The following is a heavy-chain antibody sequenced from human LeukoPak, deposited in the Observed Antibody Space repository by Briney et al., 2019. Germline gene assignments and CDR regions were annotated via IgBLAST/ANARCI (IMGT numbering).Heavy chain of an antibody. CDR1: GDSVSSNSAA. J-gene: IGHJ3*02. D-gene: IGHD4-17*01. V-gene: IGHV6-1*01. Sequence: SQTLSLTFAISGDSVSSNSAAWNWIRQSPSRGLEWLGRTYYRSKWYNDYAVYVKSRITINPDTSKNQFSLQLNSVTPEDTAVYYCARVGDYGDYGHDAFDIWGQGTMVTVSS. CDR3: ARVGDYGDYGHDAFDI. CDR2: TYYRSKWYN.